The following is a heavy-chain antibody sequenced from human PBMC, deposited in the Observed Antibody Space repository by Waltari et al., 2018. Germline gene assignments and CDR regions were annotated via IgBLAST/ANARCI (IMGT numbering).Heavy chain of an antibody. J-gene: IGHJ4*02. CDR3: AKDEGGNSGWYFNC. CDR1: GFTFRRYA. CDR2: ISASGGST. D-gene: IGHD6-19*01. V-gene: IGHV3-23*04. Sequence: EVQLVESGGDLVQPGGSLRLSCAASGFTFRRYAMGWVRQAPGKGLEWVSGISASGGSTYNADSVKGRFTISRDNSKNTLYLQMNSLKAEDTAVYYCAKDEGGNSGWYFNCWGQGTLVTVSS.